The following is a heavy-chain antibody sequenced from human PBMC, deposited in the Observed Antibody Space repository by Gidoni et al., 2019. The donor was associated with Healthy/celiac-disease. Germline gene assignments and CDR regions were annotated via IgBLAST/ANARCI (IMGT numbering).Heavy chain of an antibody. CDR3: ARVRYSSRDLDAFDI. Sequence: QVQLVESGGGVVQPGRSLRLSWAASGFTFSSYAMHWVRQAPGKGLEWVAVISYDGSNKYYADSVKGRFTISRDNSKNTLYLQMNSLRAEDTAVYYCARVRYSSRDLDAFDIWGQGTMVTVSS. J-gene: IGHJ3*02. CDR2: ISYDGSNK. V-gene: IGHV3-30*01. D-gene: IGHD5-18*01. CDR1: GFTFSSYA.